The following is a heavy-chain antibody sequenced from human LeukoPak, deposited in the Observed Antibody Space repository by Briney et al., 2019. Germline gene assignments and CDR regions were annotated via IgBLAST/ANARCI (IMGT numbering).Heavy chain of an antibody. D-gene: IGHD3-10*01. V-gene: IGHV1-18*01. J-gene: IGHJ4*02. CDR2: ISAYNGNT. Sequence: ASVKVSCKASGYTFTSYGISWVRQAPGQGLEWMGWISAYNGNTNYAQKLQGRFTMTTDTSTSTAYMELRSLRSDDTAVYYCARDLLGGSGSSYYFDYWGQGTLVTVSS. CDR3: ARDLLGGSGSSYYFDY. CDR1: GYTFTSYG.